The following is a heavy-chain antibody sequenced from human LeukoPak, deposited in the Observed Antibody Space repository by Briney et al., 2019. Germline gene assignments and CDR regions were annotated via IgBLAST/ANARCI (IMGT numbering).Heavy chain of an antibody. CDR1: GFTFSNGW. J-gene: IGHJ6*03. CDR2: IKSKTDGGTT. V-gene: IGHV3-15*01. Sequence: GGSLRLSCAASGFTFSNGWMSWVRQAPGKGLEWVGRIKSKTDGGTTDYAAPVKGRFTISRDDSKNTLYLQMNSLKTEDTAVYYCTTRSDDYGDYGGYYYYMDVWGKGTTVTISS. CDR3: TTRSDDYGDYGGYYYYMDV. D-gene: IGHD4-17*01.